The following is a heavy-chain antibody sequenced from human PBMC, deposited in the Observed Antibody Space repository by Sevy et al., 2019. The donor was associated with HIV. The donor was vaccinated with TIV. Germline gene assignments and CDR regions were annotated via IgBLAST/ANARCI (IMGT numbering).Heavy chain of an antibody. CDR2: ISYDGSNK. D-gene: IGHD6-19*01. V-gene: IGHV3-30*03. CDR1: GFTFSSYG. CDR3: ATLYSSGWYYFDY. J-gene: IGHJ4*02. Sequence: GGSLRLSCAASGFTFSSYGMHWVRQAPGKGLEWVAVISYDGSNKYYAYSVKGRFTISRDNSKNTLYLQMNSLRAEDTAVYYCATLYSSGWYYFDYWGQGTLVTVSS.